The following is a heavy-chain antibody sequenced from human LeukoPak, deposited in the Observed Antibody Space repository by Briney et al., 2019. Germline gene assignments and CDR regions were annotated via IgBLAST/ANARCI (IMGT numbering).Heavy chain of an antibody. CDR3: ARDLWGGSSWYSGSSS. Sequence: ASVKVSCKASGYTFTSYGISWVRQAPGQGLEWMGWISAYNGNTNYAQKLQGRVTMTTDTPTSTAYMELRSLRSDDTAVYYCARDLWGGSSWYSGSSSWGQGTLVTVSS. D-gene: IGHD6-13*01. CDR1: GYTFTSYG. V-gene: IGHV1-18*01. CDR2: ISAYNGNT. J-gene: IGHJ5*02.